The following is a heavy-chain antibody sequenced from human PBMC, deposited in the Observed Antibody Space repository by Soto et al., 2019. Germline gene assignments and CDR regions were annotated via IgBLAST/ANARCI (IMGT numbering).Heavy chain of an antibody. D-gene: IGHD6-19*01. CDR3: AKDPLDRFRQWLVRVWFDP. J-gene: IGHJ5*02. V-gene: IGHV3-23*01. Sequence: GGSLRLSCAASGFTFSSYAMSWVRQAPGKGLEWVSAISGSGGSTYYADSVKGRFTISRDNSKNTLYLQMNSLRAEDTAVYYCAKDPLDRFRQWLVRVWFDPWGQGTLVTVSS. CDR2: ISGSGGST. CDR1: GFTFSSYA.